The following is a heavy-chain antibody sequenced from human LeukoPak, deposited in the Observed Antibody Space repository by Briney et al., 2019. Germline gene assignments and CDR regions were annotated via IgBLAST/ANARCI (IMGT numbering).Heavy chain of an antibody. Sequence: SVKVSCKASGGTFSSYAMSWVRQAPGQGLEWMGGIIPIIGTANYAQKFQGRVTITADKSTSTAYMELSSLRSEDTAVYYCARDPGYCSSTSCRREYYFDYWGQGTLVTVSS. CDR2: IIPIIGTA. V-gene: IGHV1-69*06. CDR1: GGTFSSYA. D-gene: IGHD2-2*01. J-gene: IGHJ4*02. CDR3: ARDPGYCSSTSCRREYYFDY.